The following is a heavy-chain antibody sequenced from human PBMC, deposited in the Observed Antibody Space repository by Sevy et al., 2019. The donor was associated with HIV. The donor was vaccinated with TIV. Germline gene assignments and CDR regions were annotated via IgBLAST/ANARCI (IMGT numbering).Heavy chain of an antibody. D-gene: IGHD3-10*01. Sequence: SETLSLTCAVSGGSISSSNWWSWVRQPPGKGLEWIGEIYHSGSTNYNPSLKSRVTISVDKSKNQFSLKLSSVTAADTAVYYCARVITMVRGVIGLGMDVWGQGTTVTVSS. CDR2: IYHSGST. J-gene: IGHJ6*02. V-gene: IGHV4-4*02. CDR1: GGSISSSNW. CDR3: ARVITMVRGVIGLGMDV.